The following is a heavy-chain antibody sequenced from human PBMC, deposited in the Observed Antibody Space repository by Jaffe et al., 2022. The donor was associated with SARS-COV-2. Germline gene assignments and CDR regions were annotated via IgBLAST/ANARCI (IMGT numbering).Heavy chain of an antibody. CDR3: AKDQAYYSSSSWSYYGMDV. V-gene: IGHV3-30*18. CDR1: GFTFSSYG. D-gene: IGHD6-6*01. Sequence: QVQLVESGGGVVQPGRSLRLSCAASGFTFSSYGMHWVRQAPGKGLEWVAVISYDGSNKYYADSVKGRFTISRDNSKNTLYLQMNSLRAEDTAVYYCAKDQAYYSSSSWSYYGMDVWGQGTTVTVSS. CDR2: ISYDGSNK. J-gene: IGHJ6*02.